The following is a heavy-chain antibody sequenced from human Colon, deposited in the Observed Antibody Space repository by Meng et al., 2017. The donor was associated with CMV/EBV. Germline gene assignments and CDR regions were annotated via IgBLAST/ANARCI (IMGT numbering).Heavy chain of an antibody. CDR3: ARAPYCGSPTGQRRGFYFDY. Sequence: SETLSLTCTVSNGSISNYYWSWVRQPPGKGLEWIGYIYYSGGTKYNPSLQSRPTISVDSSKNQFFLTLYSVTAADTAVYFWARAPYCGSPTGQRRGFYFDYWGQGMLVTVSS. D-gene: IGHD2-21*01. J-gene: IGHJ4*02. CDR1: NGSISNYY. V-gene: IGHV4-59*01. CDR2: IYYSGGT.